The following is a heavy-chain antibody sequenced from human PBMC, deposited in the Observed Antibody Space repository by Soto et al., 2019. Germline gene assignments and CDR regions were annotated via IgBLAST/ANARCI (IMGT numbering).Heavy chain of an antibody. V-gene: IGHV1-69*01. D-gene: IGHD3-16*01. J-gene: IGHJ4*02. CDR1: GGTFSGYV. Sequence: QLVQSGSEVKKPGSSVKVSCQASGGTFSGYVVTWVRQAPGQGLEWMGEFVPLFGTTNYEQRFAGRITITAEESTSTAYMELRTLRSDDTAVYYCAPHGLGVSSPPYFDNWGQGTLVTVSS. CDR3: APHGLGVSSPPYFDN. CDR2: FVPLFGTT.